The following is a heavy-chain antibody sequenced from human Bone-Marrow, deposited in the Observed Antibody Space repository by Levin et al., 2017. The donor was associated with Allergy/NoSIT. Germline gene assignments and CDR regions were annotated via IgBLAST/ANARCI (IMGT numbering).Heavy chain of an antibody. Sequence: VASVKVSCRASGGTFSTYAINWVRQAPGKGLEWMGGVIPIYGAPHYAPKFQGRVTITADRSTNTAFMEVGSLRSEDTAVYFCARICSGVTCASGQRYFDLGGRGTLVTVSS. CDR2: VIPIYGAP. V-gene: IGHV1-69*06. J-gene: IGHJ2*01. D-gene: IGHD2-15*01. CDR1: GGTFSTYA. CDR3: ARICSGVTCASGQRYFDL.